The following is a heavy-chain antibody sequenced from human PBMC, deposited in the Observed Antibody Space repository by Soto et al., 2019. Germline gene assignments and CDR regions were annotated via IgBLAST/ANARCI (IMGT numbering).Heavy chain of an antibody. CDR2: ISYDGSNK. V-gene: IGHV3-30*03. D-gene: IGHD3-22*01. J-gene: IGHJ3*01. CDR1: GFTFSSYG. Sequence: QVQLVESGGGVVQPGRSLRLSCAASGFTFSSYGMHWVRQAPGKGLEWESVISYDGSNKYYADSVKGRFTISRDNTKNTLYLQMNRLRAEDTAVYYCASPAYDSSGYRWGQGTMVTVSS. CDR3: ASPAYDSSGYR.